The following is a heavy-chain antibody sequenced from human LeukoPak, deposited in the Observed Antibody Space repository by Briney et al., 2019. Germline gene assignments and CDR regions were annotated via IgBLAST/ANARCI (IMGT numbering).Heavy chain of an antibody. Sequence: ASVKVSCKASGGTFSSYAISWVRQAPGQGLEWMGRIIPILGIANYAQKFQGRVTITADKSTSTAYMELSSLRSEGTAVYYCARSVGYPGDYWGQGTLVTVSS. J-gene: IGHJ4*02. V-gene: IGHV1-69*04. D-gene: IGHD6-25*01. CDR2: IIPILGIA. CDR3: ARSVGYPGDY. CDR1: GGTFSSYA.